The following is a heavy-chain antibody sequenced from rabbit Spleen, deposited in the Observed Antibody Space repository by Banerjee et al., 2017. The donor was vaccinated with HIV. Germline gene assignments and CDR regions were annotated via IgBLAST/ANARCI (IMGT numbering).Heavy chain of an antibody. D-gene: IGHD6-1*01. V-gene: IGHV1S40*01. Sequence: QSLEESGGGLVKPGASLTLTCKASGFAFSSDYDMCWVRQAPGKGLEWIACINSGSGDSAYYATWAKGRFTISRPWSTTVTLQMSSLTAADTATYFCARVSYSHGVNGYAWGLWGQGTLVTVS. CDR2: INSGSGDSA. J-gene: IGHJ4*01. CDR1: GFAFSSDYD. CDR3: ARVSYSHGVNGYAWGL.